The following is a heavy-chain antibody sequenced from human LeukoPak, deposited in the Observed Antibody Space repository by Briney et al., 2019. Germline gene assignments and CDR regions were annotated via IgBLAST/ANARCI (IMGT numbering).Heavy chain of an antibody. CDR3: ARGRLDGYYFDY. V-gene: IGHV4-34*01. Sequence: SETLSLTCVVYGGSFSGYYWTWIRQPPGKGLEWIGEIHYSGATSYKPSLESRVTISGDTSKNQVSLNLRSVTAADTAVYYCARGRLDGYYFDYWGQGTLVTVSS. CDR2: IHYSGAT. CDR1: GGSFSGYY. D-gene: IGHD1-1*01. J-gene: IGHJ4*02.